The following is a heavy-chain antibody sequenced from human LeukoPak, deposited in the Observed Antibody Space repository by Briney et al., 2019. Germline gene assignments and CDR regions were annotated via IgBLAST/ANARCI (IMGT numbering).Heavy chain of an antibody. V-gene: IGHV3-23*01. CDR1: GFTFSSYA. J-gene: IGHJ4*02. CDR2: ISGSGGRT. D-gene: IGHD3-9*01. CDR3: AKDPNFRGILTGSSDYLDY. Sequence: GGSLRLSCAASGFTFSSYAMSWVRQAPGKGLEWVSAISGSGGRTYYADSVKGRFTISRDNSKNTLYLQMNSLRAVDTAVYYCAKDPNFRGILTGSSDYLDYWGQGTLVTVSS.